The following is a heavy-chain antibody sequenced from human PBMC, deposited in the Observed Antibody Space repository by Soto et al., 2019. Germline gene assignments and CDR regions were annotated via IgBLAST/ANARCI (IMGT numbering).Heavy chain of an antibody. CDR1: GGSISSGGYS. D-gene: IGHD2-15*01. CDR3: ARGQVVAAQH. J-gene: IGHJ4*02. Sequence: QLQLQESGSGLVKPSQTLSLTCAVSGGSISSGGYSWSWIRQPPGKGLEWIGYIYHSGSTYYNPALNSRVPVSVDRSKNQFSLKLSSVTAADTAVYYCARGQVVAAQHWGQGTLVTVSS. V-gene: IGHV4-30-2*01. CDR2: IYHSGST.